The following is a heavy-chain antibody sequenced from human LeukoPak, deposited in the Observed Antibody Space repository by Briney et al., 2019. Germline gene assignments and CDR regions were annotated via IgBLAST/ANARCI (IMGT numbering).Heavy chain of an antibody. D-gene: IGHD3-9*01. J-gene: IGHJ6*02. V-gene: IGHV3-33*01. CDR1: GFTFSSYG. Sequence: GGSLRLSCAASGFTFSSYGMHWVRQAPGKGLEWVAVIWYDGSNKYYADSVKGRFTISRGNSKNTLYLQMNSLRAEDTAVYYCARERGYDILTGYAYYYYGMDVWGQGTTVTGSS. CDR2: IWYDGSNK. CDR3: ARERGYDILTGYAYYYYGMDV.